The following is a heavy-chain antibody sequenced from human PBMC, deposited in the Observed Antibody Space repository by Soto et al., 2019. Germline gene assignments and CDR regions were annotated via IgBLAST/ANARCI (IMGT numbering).Heavy chain of an antibody. V-gene: IGHV4-34*01. Sequence: QVQLQQWGAGLLKPSETLSLTCAVYGGSFSGYYWSWIRQPPGKGLEWIGEIDHSGGTNYNPSLKSRVTISVDTSKNQFSLKLSFVTAADTAVYFCARGGKQQLVRSQYFDLWGRGTLVTVSS. CDR2: IDHSGGT. J-gene: IGHJ2*01. D-gene: IGHD6-13*01. CDR1: GGSFSGYY. CDR3: ARGGKQQLVRSQYFDL.